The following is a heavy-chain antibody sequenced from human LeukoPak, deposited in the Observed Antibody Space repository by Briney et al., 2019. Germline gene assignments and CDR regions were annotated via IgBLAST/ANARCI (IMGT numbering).Heavy chain of an antibody. CDR3: ARDSGTTGEVKFDP. V-gene: IGHV4-59*12. Sequence: SETLSLTCTVSGGSMSGYYCSWIRQPPGKGLEWIGNIYYSGSTNYNPSLKSRVTISVDTSKNQFSLKLSSVTAADTAVYYCARDSGTTGEVKFDPWGQGTLVTVSS. J-gene: IGHJ5*02. CDR2: IYYSGST. CDR1: GGSMSGYY. D-gene: IGHD3-10*01.